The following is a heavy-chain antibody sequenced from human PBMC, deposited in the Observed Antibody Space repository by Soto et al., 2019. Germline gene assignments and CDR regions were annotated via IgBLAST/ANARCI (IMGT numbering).Heavy chain of an antibody. CDR3: ARNGIAAAGSYYYYYYYMDV. V-gene: IGHV5-51*01. CDR1: GYSFTSYW. D-gene: IGHD6-13*01. CDR2: IYPGDSDT. Sequence: GESLKISCKGAGYSFTSYWIGWVRQMPGKGLEWMGIIYPGDSDTRYSPSFQGQVTISADKSISTAYLQWSSLKASDTAMYYCARNGIAAAGSYYYYYYYMDVWGKGTTVTVS. J-gene: IGHJ6*03.